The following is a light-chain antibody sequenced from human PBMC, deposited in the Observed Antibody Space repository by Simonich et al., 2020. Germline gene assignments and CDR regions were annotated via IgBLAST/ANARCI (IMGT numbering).Light chain of an antibody. J-gene: IGLJ3*02. CDR3: YSAADNNLV. V-gene: IGLV3-27*01. CDR1: VLAKKY. CDR2: KDS. Sequence: SYELTQPSSVSVSPGQTARITCSGDVLAKKYARWFQQKPGQAPVLGIYKDSERPSGIPVRFSGSSSGTTVTLTISGAQVEDEADYYCYSAADNNLVFGGGTKLTVL.